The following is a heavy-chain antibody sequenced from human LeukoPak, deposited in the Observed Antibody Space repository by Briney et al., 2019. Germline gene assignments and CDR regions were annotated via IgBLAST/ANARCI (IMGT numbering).Heavy chain of an antibody. CDR3: ARSDDYGDYFKY. CDR1: GGSFSGYY. D-gene: IGHD4-17*01. Sequence: ETLSLTCAAYGGSFSGYYWSWVRQAPGKGLEWVSVIYSGGSTYYADSVKGRFTISRHNSKNTLYLQMNSLRAEDTAVYYCARSDDYGDYFKYWGQGTLVTVSS. J-gene: IGHJ4*02. V-gene: IGHV3-53*04. CDR2: IYSGGST.